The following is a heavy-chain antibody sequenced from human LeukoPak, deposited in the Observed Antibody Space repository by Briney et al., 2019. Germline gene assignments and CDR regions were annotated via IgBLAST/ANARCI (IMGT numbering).Heavy chain of an antibody. J-gene: IGHJ5*02. D-gene: IGHD1-26*01. CDR1: GYTLTELS. CDR2: FDPEDGET. Sequence: ASVKVSCKVSGYTLTELSMHWVRQAPGKGLEWMGGFDPEDGETIYAQKFQGRVTMTEDTSTDTAYMELSSLRSEDTAVYYCARALSIVGATADWFDPWGQGTLVTVSS. V-gene: IGHV1-24*01. CDR3: ARALSIVGATADWFDP.